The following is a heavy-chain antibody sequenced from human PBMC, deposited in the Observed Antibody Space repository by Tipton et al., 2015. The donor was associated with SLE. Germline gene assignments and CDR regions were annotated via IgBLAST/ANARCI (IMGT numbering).Heavy chain of an antibody. Sequence: LRLSCAVYGGSFSGYYWTWIRQPPGKGLEWIGDINHSGSTNYNPSLKSRVTISADTSKDRFSLKLSSVTAADAAVYYCARGPLTRVALSWGQGTLVTVSS. CDR1: GGSFSGYY. V-gene: IGHV4-34*01. D-gene: IGHD2-15*01. CDR2: INHSGST. CDR3: ARGPLTRVALS. J-gene: IGHJ5*02.